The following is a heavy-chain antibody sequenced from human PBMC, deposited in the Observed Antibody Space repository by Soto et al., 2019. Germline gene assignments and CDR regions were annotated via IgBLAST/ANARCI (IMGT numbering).Heavy chain of an antibody. CDR1: GFTFSSYG. V-gene: IGHV3-30*18. Sequence: GGSLRLSCAASGFTFSSYGMHWVRQAPGKGLEWVAVISYDGSNKYYADSVKGRFTISRDNSKNTLYLQMNSLRAEDTAVYYCAKPPVNGSSLRYYGMDVWGQGTTVTVSS. J-gene: IGHJ6*02. CDR2: ISYDGSNK. CDR3: AKPPVNGSSLRYYGMDV. D-gene: IGHD1-26*01.